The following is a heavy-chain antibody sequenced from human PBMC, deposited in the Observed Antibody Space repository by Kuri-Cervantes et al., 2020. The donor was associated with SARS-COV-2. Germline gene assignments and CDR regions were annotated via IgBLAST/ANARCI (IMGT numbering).Heavy chain of an antibody. Sequence: GGSLRLSCAASGFSLSMYWMSWVRQAPGKCLEWVALISYDETYKYYADSVEGRFTISRDNSENTLYLQMNSLRAEDTAMYYCAAERYEWLAYAYYFDLWGQGTLVTVSS. CDR3: AAERYEWLAYAYYFDL. J-gene: IGHJ4*02. CDR2: ISYDETYK. D-gene: IGHD6-19*01. CDR1: GFSLSMYW. V-gene: IGHV3-30*03.